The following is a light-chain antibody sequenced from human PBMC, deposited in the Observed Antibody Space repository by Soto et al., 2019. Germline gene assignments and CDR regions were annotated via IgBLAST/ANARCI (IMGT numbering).Light chain of an antibody. V-gene: IGKV3-15*01. CDR3: QQFYRWPWT. J-gene: IGKJ1*01. CDR2: GAS. Sequence: EIVLTQSPSTLSLSPGERATLSCRASQSVSNNYLAWYQQKRGQAPRLLIYGASTRATGIPARFSGSGSGTEFTLTISSLKSEDSALYYCQQFYRWPWTFGPGTKVDIK. CDR1: QSVSNN.